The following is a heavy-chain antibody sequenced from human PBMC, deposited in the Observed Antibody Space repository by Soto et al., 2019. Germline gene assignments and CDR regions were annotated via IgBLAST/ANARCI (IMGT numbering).Heavy chain of an antibody. CDR1: GLTFSSYS. D-gene: IGHD5-12*01. J-gene: IGHJ4*02. Sequence: EVQLVESGGGLVKPGGSLRLSCAASGLTFSSYSMNWVRQAPGKGLEWVSSISSSSSYIYYADSVKGRFNISRDNAKNSLYLQMNSLRAEDTAVYYCARDDGYNVFDYWGQGTLVTVSS. V-gene: IGHV3-21*01. CDR2: ISSSSSYI. CDR3: ARDDGYNVFDY.